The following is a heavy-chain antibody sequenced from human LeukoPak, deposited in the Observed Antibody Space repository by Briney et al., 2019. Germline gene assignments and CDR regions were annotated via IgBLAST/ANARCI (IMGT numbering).Heavy chain of an antibody. Sequence: PSETLSLTCTVSGSSISSGVYYWSWIRQPAGKGLEWIGRIHTRGTTNYNPSLKSRVTISVDTPKSQFSLDLSSVTAADTGVYYCARAPEYGWGSYLLYWGQGTLVTVSS. CDR2: IHTRGTT. V-gene: IGHV4-61*02. CDR3: ARAPEYGWGSYLLY. CDR1: GSSISSGVYY. D-gene: IGHD3-10*01. J-gene: IGHJ4*02.